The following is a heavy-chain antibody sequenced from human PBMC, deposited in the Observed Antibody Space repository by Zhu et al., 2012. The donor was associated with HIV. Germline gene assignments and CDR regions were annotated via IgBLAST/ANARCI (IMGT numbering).Heavy chain of an antibody. V-gene: IGHV3-74*01. Sequence: EVQLMESGGGSVQPGGSLRLSCAASGFTFSTNWRHWVRQTPGKGLVWVSRISRDGSDTYYADSVKGRFTVSRDNAKNTLYLQMNSLRVEDTALYYCSREAVTAEFFDYWGQGALVTVSS. D-gene: IGHD6-19*01. CDR3: SREAVTAEFFDY. CDR1: GFTFSTNW. J-gene: IGHJ4*02. CDR2: ISRDGSDT.